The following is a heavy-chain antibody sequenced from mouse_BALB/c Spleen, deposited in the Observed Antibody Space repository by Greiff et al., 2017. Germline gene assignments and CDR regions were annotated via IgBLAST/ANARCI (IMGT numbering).Heavy chain of an antibody. CDR2: ISYDGSN. CDR3: ATDYYGSPIDY. CDR1: GYSITSGYY. J-gene: IGHJ2*01. V-gene: IGHV3-6*02. Sequence: VQLQESGPGLVKPSQSLSLTCSVTGYSITSGYYWNWIRQFPGNKLEWMGYISYDGSNNYNPSLKNRISITRDTSKNQFFLKLNSVTTEDTATYYCATDYYGSPIDYWGQGTTLTVSS. D-gene: IGHD1-1*01.